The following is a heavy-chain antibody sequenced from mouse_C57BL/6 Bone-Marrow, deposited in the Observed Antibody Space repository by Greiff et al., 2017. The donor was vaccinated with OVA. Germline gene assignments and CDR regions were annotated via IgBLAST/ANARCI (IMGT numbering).Heavy chain of an antibody. D-gene: IGHD2-2*01. V-gene: IGHV2-2*01. Sequence: VKLMESGPGLVQPSQSLSITCTVSGFSLTSYGVHWVRQSPGKGLEWLGVIWSGGSTDYNAAFISRLSISKDNSKSQVFFKMNSLQADDTAIYYCARPSMVTAFAYWGQGTLVTVSA. CDR3: ARPSMVTAFAY. CDR2: IWSGGST. J-gene: IGHJ3*01. CDR1: GFSLTSYG.